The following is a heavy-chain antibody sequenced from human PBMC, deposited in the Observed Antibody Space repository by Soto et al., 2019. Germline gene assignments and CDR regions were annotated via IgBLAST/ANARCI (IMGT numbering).Heavy chain of an antibody. D-gene: IGHD2-2*01. J-gene: IGHJ4*02. CDR2: VYYSGST. CDR3: AKYRRTEAEGCRLDY. Sequence: SETLSLTCTVSGGSISNYYWSWIRQSPGKGLEWIGYVYYSGSTNYNPSFQSRVAMSADTSTNQFSLKLSSLTAADTAIYYCAKYRRTEAEGCRLDYWGPGTLVTVS. V-gene: IGHV4-59*01. CDR1: GGSISNYY.